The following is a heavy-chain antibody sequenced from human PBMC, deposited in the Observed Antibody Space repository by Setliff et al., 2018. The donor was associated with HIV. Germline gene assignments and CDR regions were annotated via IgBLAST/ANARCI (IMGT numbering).Heavy chain of an antibody. J-gene: IGHJ6*02. CDR2: MNPNSVNT. CDR1: GYTFTSYD. D-gene: IGHD5-12*01. V-gene: IGHV1-8*03. CDR3: ARGSLATIKYYYYGMDV. Sequence: RASVKVSCKASGYTFTSYDINWVRQATGQGLEWMGWMNPNSVNTGYAQKFQDRVTITRNTSISTAYMELSSLRSEDTAVYYCARGSLATIKYYYYGMDVWGRGTTVTVSS.